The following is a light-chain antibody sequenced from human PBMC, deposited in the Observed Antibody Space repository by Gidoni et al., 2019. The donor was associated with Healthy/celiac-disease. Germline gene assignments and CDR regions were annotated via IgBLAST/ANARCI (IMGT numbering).Light chain of an antibody. V-gene: IGKV1-39*01. J-gene: IGKJ5*01. CDR1: QSISSY. Sequence: DIQMTQSPSSRSASVGDRVTITCRASQSISSYLNWYQQKPGKAPKLLIYAASSLQSGVPSRFRGSGCGTDFTLTISRLQPEDFAPYYCQQSYSTPITFGQGTRLEIQ. CDR2: AAS. CDR3: QQSYSTPIT.